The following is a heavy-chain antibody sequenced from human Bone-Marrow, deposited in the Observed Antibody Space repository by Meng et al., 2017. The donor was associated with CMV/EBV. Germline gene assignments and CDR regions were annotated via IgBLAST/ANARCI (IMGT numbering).Heavy chain of an antibody. D-gene: IGHD1-26*01. V-gene: IGHV1-2*02. Sequence: ASVKVSCKASGYTFTGYYMHWVRQAPGQGLEWMGWINPNSGGTNYAQKFQGRVTMTRDTSISTAYMELSRLRSDDTAVYYCARAPRGSYYSTTKLSNWVDPWGQGTLVTVSS. CDR3: ARAPRGSYYSTTKLSNWVDP. J-gene: IGHJ5*02. CDR1: GYTFTGYY. CDR2: INPNSGGT.